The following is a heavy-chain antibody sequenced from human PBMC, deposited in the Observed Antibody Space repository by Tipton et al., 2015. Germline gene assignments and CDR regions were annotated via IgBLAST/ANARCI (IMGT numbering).Heavy chain of an antibody. J-gene: IGHJ4*02. V-gene: IGHV4-38-2*01. CDR3: ARGPPPDHGDYVNFDY. Sequence: TLSLTCDVSGYSISSGYYWSWIRQPPGKGLEWIGSFFHSGNTFHNPSLRSRVIISVDTSKNQISLTVTSVTAADTAVYYCARGPPPDHGDYVNFDYWGQGTLVTVSS. CDR1: GYSISSGYY. CDR2: FFHSGNT. D-gene: IGHD4-17*01.